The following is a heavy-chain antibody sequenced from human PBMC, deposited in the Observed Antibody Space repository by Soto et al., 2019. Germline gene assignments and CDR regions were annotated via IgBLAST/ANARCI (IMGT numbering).Heavy chain of an antibody. J-gene: IGHJ6*02. CDR3: ARYKDLRQLGGNCNHGIGV. V-gene: IGHV1-69*12. Sequence: QVQLVQSGAAVKKPGSSVTVSCKASGGTFGNSAISWVRQAPGQGLEWMGGIIPIFPTPNYAQKFQRSVTITADESTTTAYMRWTSLQSEDRAVYYWARYKDLRQLGGNCNHGIGVWGQGFTIT. CDR1: GGTFGNSA. D-gene: IGHD1-20*01. CDR2: IIPIFPTP.